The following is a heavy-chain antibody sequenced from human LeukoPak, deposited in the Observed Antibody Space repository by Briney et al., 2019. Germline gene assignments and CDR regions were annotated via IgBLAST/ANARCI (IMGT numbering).Heavy chain of an antibody. CDR1: GGSISSSSYY. V-gene: IGHV4-39*01. CDR2: IYYSGST. CDR3: ARAPIVGARRDFDY. Sequence: PSETLSLTCTVSGGSISSSSYYWGWIRQPPGKGLEWIGSIYYSGSTYYNPSLKSRVTISVDTSKNQFSLKLSSVTAADTAVYYCARAPIVGARRDFDYWGQGTLVTVSS. J-gene: IGHJ4*02. D-gene: IGHD1-26*01.